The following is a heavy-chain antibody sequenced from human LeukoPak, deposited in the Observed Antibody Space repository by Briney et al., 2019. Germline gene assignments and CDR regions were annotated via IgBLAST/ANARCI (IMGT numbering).Heavy chain of an antibody. D-gene: IGHD3-10*01. CDR1: GFTFGSSY. J-gene: IGHJ6*03. CDR3: ASGSGSYRTPYYYMDV. V-gene: IGHV3-53*01. Sequence: GGSLRLSCAASGFTFGSSYMHWVRQAPGKGLEWVSVIYSGGSTYYADSVKGRFTISRDNSKNTLYLQMNSLRAEDTAVYYCASGSGSYRTPYYYMDVWGTGTTVTVSS. CDR2: IYSGGST.